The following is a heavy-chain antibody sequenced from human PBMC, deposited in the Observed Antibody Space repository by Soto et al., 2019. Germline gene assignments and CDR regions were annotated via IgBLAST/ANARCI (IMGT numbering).Heavy chain of an antibody. Sequence: GGSLRLSCAASGFTFSSYAMHWVRQAPGKGLEWVAVISYDGSNKYYADSVKGRFTISRDNSKNTLYLQMNSLRAEDTAVYYCARERRIVGATSFDYWGQGTLVTVSS. CDR2: ISYDGSNK. D-gene: IGHD1-26*01. CDR1: GFTFSSYA. CDR3: ARERRIVGATSFDY. V-gene: IGHV3-30-3*01. J-gene: IGHJ4*02.